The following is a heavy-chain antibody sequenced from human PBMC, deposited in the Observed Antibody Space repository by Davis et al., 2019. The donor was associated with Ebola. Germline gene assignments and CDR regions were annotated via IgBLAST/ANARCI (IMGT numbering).Heavy chain of an antibody. CDR1: GYTFTSYG. V-gene: IGHV1-18*01. J-gene: IGHJ6*02. D-gene: IGHD3-10*01. CDR2: ISAYNGNT. CDR3: ASYDLHTMGHGADV. Sequence: AASVKVSCKASGYTFTSYGISWVRQAPGQGLEWMGWISAYNGNTNYAQKLQGRVTMTTDTSTSTVYMELSSLRSEDTAVYYCASYDLHTMGHGADVWGQGTTVTVSS.